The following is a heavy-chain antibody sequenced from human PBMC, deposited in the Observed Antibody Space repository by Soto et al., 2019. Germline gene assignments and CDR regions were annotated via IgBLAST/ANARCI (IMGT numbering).Heavy chain of an antibody. CDR3: AKNQPSWATRAAFDY. CDR1: GFTFSDYA. Sequence: VGSLRLSCAASGFTFSDYAMNWVRQAPGKGLEWVSGISGGSGDSTFYADSVKGRFTISRDNSKNTLHLQMNSLRTEDTAVYYCAKNQPSWATRAAFDYWGQGTLVTVSS. V-gene: IGHV3-23*01. CDR2: ISGGSGDST. D-gene: IGHD2-2*01. J-gene: IGHJ4*02.